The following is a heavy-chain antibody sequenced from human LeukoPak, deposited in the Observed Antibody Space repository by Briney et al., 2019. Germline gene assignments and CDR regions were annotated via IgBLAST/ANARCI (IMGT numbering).Heavy chain of an antibody. D-gene: IGHD2-2*01. J-gene: IGHJ5*02. CDR1: GYTFTSYY. CDR3: ARGGNLGYCSSTSCLTNWFDP. CDR2: INPSGGST. V-gene: IGHV1-46*03. Sequence: ASVKVSCKSSGYTFTSYYMHWVRQAPAQGLEWMGIINPSGGSTSYAQKFQGRVTMTRDTSTSTVYMELSSLRSEDTAVYYCARGGNLGYCSSTSCLTNWFDPWGQGTLVTVSS.